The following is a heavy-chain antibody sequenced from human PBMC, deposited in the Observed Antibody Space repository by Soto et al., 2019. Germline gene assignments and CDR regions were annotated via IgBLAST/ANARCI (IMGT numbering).Heavy chain of an antibody. CDR1: GVNLNSLL. D-gene: IGHD1-1*01. Sequence: EVQVVESGGGLVQPGGSLRLSCTATGVNLNSLLMYWVRQSPGGGLQWISGIDENGRSTRYADSVKGRFTISRDNAKNTLYLQMTGLRAEDTAIYYCASYNWPATSAYWGQGTLVTVSS. V-gene: IGHV3-74*01. CDR2: IDENGRST. CDR3: ASYNWPATSAY. J-gene: IGHJ4*02.